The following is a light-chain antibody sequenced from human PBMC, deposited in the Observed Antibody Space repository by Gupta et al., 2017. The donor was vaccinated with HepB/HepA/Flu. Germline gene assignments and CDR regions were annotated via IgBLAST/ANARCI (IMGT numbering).Light chain of an antibody. CDR2: QSF. Sequence: SYDLTHPASVSVYTGQTATITCSGDKLDNKYVCWYQKRPGQSPVPVIYQSFNRPSGIPERFSGSSSGNTATLTISGTQAMDEADYYCQVWDRGSAKIVFGGGTKLTVL. CDR1: KLDNKY. CDR3: QVWDRGSAKIV. J-gene: IGLJ2*01. V-gene: IGLV3-1*01.